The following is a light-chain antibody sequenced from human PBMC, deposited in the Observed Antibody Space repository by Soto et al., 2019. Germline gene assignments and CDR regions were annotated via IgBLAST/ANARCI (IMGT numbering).Light chain of an antibody. J-gene: IGKJ4*01. CDR2: DVS. Sequence: EIVLTQSPATLSLSPGERATLSCRASQTVRSDLAWYQQKPGQPPRLLIYDVSDRATGVPARFSGSGSETDFTLTISSLEPEDFAVYYCQQRDSWPLTFGGGTKVEIK. CDR3: QQRDSWPLT. CDR1: QTVRSD. V-gene: IGKV3-11*01.